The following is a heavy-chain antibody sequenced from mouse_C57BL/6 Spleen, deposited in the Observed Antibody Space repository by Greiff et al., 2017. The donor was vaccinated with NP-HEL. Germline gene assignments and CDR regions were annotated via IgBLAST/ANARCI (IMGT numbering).Heavy chain of an antibody. V-gene: IGHV1-5*01. CDR1: GYTFTSYW. Sequence: VQLKESGTVLARPGASVKMSCKTSGYTFTSYWMHWVKQRPGQGLEWIGAIYPGNSDTSYNQKFKGKAKLTAVTSASTAYMELSSLTNEDSAVYYCTRSYDGYYVWYFDVWGTGTTVTVSS. CDR2: IYPGNSDT. D-gene: IGHD2-3*01. CDR3: TRSYDGYYVWYFDV. J-gene: IGHJ1*03.